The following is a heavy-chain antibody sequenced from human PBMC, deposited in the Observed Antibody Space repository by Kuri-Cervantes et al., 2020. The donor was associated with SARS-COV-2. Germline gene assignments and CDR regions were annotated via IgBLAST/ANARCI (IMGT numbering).Heavy chain of an antibody. CDR3: ARGVTYYDILTGYSDHNAFDI. D-gene: IGHD3-9*01. V-gene: IGHV3-30-3*01. J-gene: IGHJ3*02. CDR1: GFTFSSYA. CDR2: ISYDGSNK. Sequence: GSLRLSCAASGFTFSSYAMHWVRQAPGKGLEWVAVISYDGSNKYYADSVNGRFTISRDNSKNTLYLQMNSLRAEDTAVYYCARGVTYYDILTGYSDHNAFDIWGQGTMVTVSS.